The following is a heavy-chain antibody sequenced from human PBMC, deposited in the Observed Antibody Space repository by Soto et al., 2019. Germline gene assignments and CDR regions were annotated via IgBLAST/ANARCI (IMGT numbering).Heavy chain of an antibody. Sequence: ASVKVSCKTSGYPFTSNRLSWVRRAPGQGLEWMGWISPHNGNAKYAQRFQGRVTMTTDRSTSTAYMELRSLRSDDTAVYYCARAFFYQGSDSRGYSFDAFDFWGPGTLVTVSS. V-gene: IGHV1-18*01. CDR2: ISPHNGNA. D-gene: IGHD3-22*01. CDR3: ARAFFYQGSDSRGYSFDAFDF. J-gene: IGHJ3*01. CDR1: GYPFTSNR.